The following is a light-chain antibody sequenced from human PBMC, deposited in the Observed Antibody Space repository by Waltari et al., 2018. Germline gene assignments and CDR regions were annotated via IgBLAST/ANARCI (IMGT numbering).Light chain of an antibody. CDR1: QSVSNF. J-gene: IGKJ2*01. Sequence: EIVLTQSPVTLSLSPGQRATLSCRASQSVSNFLGWYHQKAGQAPRLLIYDATKRAPGIPARFSGGGSGTDFTLTISSLEPEDVGLYYCHQGTTWPRTFGQGTKLEI. V-gene: IGKV3-11*01. CDR3: HQGTTWPRT. CDR2: DAT.